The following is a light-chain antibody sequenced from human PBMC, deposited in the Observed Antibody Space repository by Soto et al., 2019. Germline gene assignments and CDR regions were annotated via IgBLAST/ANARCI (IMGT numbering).Light chain of an antibody. J-gene: IGKJ5*01. CDR1: QSVGSD. CDR3: QQRHNWRDT. CDR2: GAS. Sequence: EIVMTQSPATLSVSPGERATLSFRASQSVGSDLAWYQQNTGQAPRLLIYGASSRATGIPDRFSGSGSGTDFTLTISSLEPEDFEVYYCQQRHNWRDTFGQGTRLEIK. V-gene: IGKV3-11*01.